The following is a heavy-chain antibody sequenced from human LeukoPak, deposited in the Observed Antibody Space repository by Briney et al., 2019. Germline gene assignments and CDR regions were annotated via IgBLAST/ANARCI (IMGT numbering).Heavy chain of an antibody. CDR2: IWYDGSNK. V-gene: IGHV3-33*08. Sequence: GGSLRLSCAASGFTFSSYGMHWVRQAPGKGLEWVAVIWYDGSNKYYADSVKGRFTISRDNSKNTLYLQMNSLRAEDTAVYYCARDRDERCFDYWGQGTLVTVSS. CDR1: GFTFSSYG. CDR3: ARDRDERCFDY. J-gene: IGHJ4*02. D-gene: IGHD2-8*01.